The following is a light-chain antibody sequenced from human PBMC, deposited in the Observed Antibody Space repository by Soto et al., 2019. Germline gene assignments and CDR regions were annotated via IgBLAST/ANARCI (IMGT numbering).Light chain of an antibody. CDR1: QSVSSY. CDR2: GAS. V-gene: IGKV3-20*01. Sequence: EIVLTQSPGTLSLSPGERAALSCRASQSVSSYLAWYQQKPGQAPRLLIYGASSRATGIPDRFSGSGSGTDFTLTISRLEPEEFAVYYCQQYGSSPYTFGQGTKLEIK. CDR3: QQYGSSPYT. J-gene: IGKJ2*01.